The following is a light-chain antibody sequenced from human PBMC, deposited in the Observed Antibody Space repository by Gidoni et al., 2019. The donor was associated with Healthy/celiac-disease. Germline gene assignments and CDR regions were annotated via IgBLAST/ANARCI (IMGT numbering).Light chain of an antibody. CDR1: KLGAKY. J-gene: IGLJ2*01. Sequence: SSELTPPPSVSVSPGQTASIPCSGDKLGAKYACLYQQKPGQSPVLVIYQDSKRPSGIPERFSGSNPGNTATLTISGTQAMDEADYYCQAWDSSTVVFGGGTKLTVL. CDR3: QAWDSSTVV. CDR2: QDS. V-gene: IGLV3-1*01.